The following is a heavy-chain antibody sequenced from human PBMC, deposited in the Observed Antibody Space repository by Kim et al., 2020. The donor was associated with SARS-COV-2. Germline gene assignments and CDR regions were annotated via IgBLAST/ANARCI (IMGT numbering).Heavy chain of an antibody. J-gene: IGHJ3*02. Sequence: KGRFTISRDNSKNTLYLQMNSLRAEDTAVYYCAKVGGSTSCYKGLCAFDIWGQGTMVTVSS. V-gene: IGHV3-23*01. CDR3: AKVGGSTSCYKGLCAFDI. D-gene: IGHD2-2*02.